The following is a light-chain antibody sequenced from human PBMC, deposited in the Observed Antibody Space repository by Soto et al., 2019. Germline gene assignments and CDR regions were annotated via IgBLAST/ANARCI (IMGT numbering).Light chain of an antibody. Sequence: QSVLTQPASVSGSPGQSIAISCTGTSSDVGAYDVVSWYQQHPGKAPKVMIYDVNNRPSGVSNRFFGSKSGNTASLTISGLQAEDEAEYYCSSYTTSRSVVFGGGTKLTVL. CDR3: SSYTTSRSVV. J-gene: IGLJ2*01. V-gene: IGLV2-14*01. CDR1: SSDVGAYDV. CDR2: DVN.